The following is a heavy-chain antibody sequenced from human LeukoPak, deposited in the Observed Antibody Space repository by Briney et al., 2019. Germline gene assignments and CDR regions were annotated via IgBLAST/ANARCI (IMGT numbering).Heavy chain of an antibody. J-gene: IGHJ4*02. D-gene: IGHD4-23*01. Sequence: GSLRLSCAASGFTFSSYWMNWVRQAPGKGLVWVSRISSDGSSTTYADSVKGRFSISRDNAKNTLYLQMNSLRVEDTAVYYCARGRPHGNDYWGQGTLVTVSS. V-gene: IGHV3-74*01. CDR2: ISSDGSST. CDR1: GFTFSSYW. CDR3: ARGRPHGNDY.